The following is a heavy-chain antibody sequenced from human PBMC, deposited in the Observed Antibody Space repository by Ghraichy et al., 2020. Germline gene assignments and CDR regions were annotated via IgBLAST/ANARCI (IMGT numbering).Heavy chain of an antibody. CDR1: AHTLTRVT. CDR3: VKAVLVGANGYFDY. V-gene: IGHV3-64D*06. J-gene: IGHJ4*02. Sequence: GGSLRLSDIATAHTLTRVTIRKVRYPPLLEQKNVSAISANGGSAYYADSVKGRFTISRDNSKNTLYLQMSSLRAEDTAVYYCVKAVLVGANGYFDYWGQGTLVIVS. CDR2: ISANGGSA. D-gene: IGHD1-26*01.